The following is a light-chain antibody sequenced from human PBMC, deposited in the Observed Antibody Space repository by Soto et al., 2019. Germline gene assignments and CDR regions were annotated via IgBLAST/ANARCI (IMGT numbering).Light chain of an antibody. CDR3: QQRSNWPQAIT. Sequence: EIVMTQSPATLAVSPGERATLSCRASQSVSSNLAWYQQKPGQAPRLLIYGASTRAPSIPARLSGSGSGTDFTLTISSLQSEDFAVYHCQQRSNWPQAITFGQGTRLEIK. V-gene: IGKV3-15*01. J-gene: IGKJ5*01. CDR2: GAS. CDR1: QSVSSN.